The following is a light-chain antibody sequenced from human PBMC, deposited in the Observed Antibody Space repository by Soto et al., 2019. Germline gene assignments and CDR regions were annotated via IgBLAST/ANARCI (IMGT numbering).Light chain of an antibody. J-gene: IGKJ4*01. V-gene: IGKV1-12*01. CDR2: AAS. CDR1: QDLDRW. Sequence: DIQMTQSPSSLSASVGDRVTITCRASQDLDRWLAWYQQKPGEAPKVLIYAASNLRSGVPSRFSGSGSGADFSLTISSLQPEDVATYYCKQSRGFPLTFGGGTKVEIK. CDR3: KQSRGFPLT.